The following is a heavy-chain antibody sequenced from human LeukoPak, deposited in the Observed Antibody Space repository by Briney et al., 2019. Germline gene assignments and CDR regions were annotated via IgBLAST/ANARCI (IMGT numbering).Heavy chain of an antibody. V-gene: IGHV3-15*01. CDR1: GFTFSNVW. Sequence: AGGSLRLSCVVSGFTFSNVWMDWVRQAPGKGLEWVGRIKSKTDGGATDYAAPVKGRFTISRDDSKATVYLQMNSLKTEDTAVYYCTTEKWAHPSVWGQGTLVTVSS. CDR3: TTEKWAHPSV. CDR2: IKSKTDGGAT. J-gene: IGHJ4*02. D-gene: IGHD1-26*01.